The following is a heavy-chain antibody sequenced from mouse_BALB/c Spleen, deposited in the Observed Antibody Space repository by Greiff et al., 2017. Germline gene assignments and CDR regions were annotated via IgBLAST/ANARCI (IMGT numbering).Heavy chain of an antibody. CDR3: ARSNGNDGFAY. J-gene: IGHJ3*01. CDR2: IYPGSGNT. V-gene: IGHV1-77*01. D-gene: IGHD2-2*01. Sequence: VQLQQSGAELARPGASVKLSCKASGYTFTDYYINWVKQRTGQGLEWIGEIYPGSGNTYYNEKFKGKATLTADKSSSTAYMQLSSLTSDDSAVYFCARSNGNDGFAYWGQGTLVTVSA. CDR1: GYTFTDYY.